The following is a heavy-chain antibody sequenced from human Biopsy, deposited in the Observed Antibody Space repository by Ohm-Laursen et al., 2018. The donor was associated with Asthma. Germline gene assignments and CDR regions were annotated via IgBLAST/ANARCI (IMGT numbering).Heavy chain of an antibody. V-gene: IGHV1-69*13. D-gene: IGHD3-16*01. CDR3: ARDQGDFWFFDL. Sequence: ASVKVSCKASGGTFSSDAIGWVRQAPEQGLEWMGGIIPIVGTTAYAQKFQGRVTITADEATSTAYMELSSLRSEDTAVYYCARDQGDFWFFDLWGRGSLVTVSS. CDR1: GGTFSSDA. J-gene: IGHJ2*01. CDR2: IIPIVGTT.